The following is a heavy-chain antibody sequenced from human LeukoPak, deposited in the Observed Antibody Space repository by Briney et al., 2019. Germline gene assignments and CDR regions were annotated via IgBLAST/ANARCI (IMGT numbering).Heavy chain of an antibody. CDR1: GGSISSSSYY. D-gene: IGHD6-19*01. CDR2: IYYSGST. V-gene: IGHV4-39*07. Sequence: SETLPLTCTVSGGSISSSSYYWGWIRQPPGKGLEWIGSIYYSGSTYYNPSLKSRVTISVDTSKNQFSLKLSSVTAADTAVFYCARTVAGKLVFGYWGQGTLVTVSS. J-gene: IGHJ4*02. CDR3: ARTVAGKLVFGY.